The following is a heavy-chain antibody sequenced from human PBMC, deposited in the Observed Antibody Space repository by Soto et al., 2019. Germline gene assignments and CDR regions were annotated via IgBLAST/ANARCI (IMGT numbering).Heavy chain of an antibody. CDR3: AKASRYYGSGSYFDYFDY. V-gene: IGHV3-23*01. CDR2: ISGSGGST. J-gene: IGHJ4*02. Sequence: GGSLRLSCAASGFTFSSYAMSWVRQAPGKGLEWVSAISGSGGSTYYADSVKGRFTISRDNSKNTLYLQMNSLRAEDTAVYYCAKASRYYGSGSYFDYFDYWGQGTLVTVSS. D-gene: IGHD3-10*01. CDR1: GFTFSSYA.